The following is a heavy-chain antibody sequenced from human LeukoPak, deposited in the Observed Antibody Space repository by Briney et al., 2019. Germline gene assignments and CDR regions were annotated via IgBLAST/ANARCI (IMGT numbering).Heavy chain of an antibody. CDR1: GFTFSSYG. CDR3: VKGTYFYDSSGYFDFDY. D-gene: IGHD3-22*01. V-gene: IGHV3-30*18. Sequence: PGGSLRLSCEASGFTFSSYGMHWVRQAPGKGLEWVAVISYDGSSKYFADSVKGRFTISRDNSKNALFLQMNSLRAEDTAVYYCVKGTYFYDSSGYFDFDYWGQGTLVTVSS. J-gene: IGHJ4*02. CDR2: ISYDGSSK.